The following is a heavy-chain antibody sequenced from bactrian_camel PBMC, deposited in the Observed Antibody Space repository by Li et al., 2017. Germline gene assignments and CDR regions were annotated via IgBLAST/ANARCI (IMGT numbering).Heavy chain of an antibody. V-gene: IGHV3S53*01. Sequence: VQLVESGGGSVQAGASLKLSCPSSGYTHVAWFRQPEGKEREGVAAIDSDGITSYIDSVKGRFLVSEDNDNHTLYLQMNSLKPEDAAMYYCAADPNRNWYCGLQSSGDWPYWGQGTQVTVS. CDR3: AADPNRNWYCGLQSSGDWPY. CDR1: GYTHV. D-gene: IGHD6*01. CDR2: IDSDGIT. J-gene: IGHJ4*01.